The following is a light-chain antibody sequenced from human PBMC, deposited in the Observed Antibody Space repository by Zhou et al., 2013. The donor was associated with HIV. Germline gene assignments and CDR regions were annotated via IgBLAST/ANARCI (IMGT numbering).Light chain of an antibody. CDR2: TAS. CDR1: QSISSW. J-gene: IGKJ4*01. V-gene: IGKV1-5*03. Sequence: DIQMTQSPSTLSASVGDRVTITCRASQSISSWLAWYQQKPGKAPKLLISTASNLESGVPSRFSGSGSGTDFTLTISSLQPEDFATYYCLQSYSTPLTFGGGTKVEIK. CDR3: LQSYSTPLT.